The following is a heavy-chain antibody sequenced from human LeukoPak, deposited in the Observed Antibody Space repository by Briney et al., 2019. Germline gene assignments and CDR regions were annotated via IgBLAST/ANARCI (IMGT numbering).Heavy chain of an antibody. V-gene: IGHV4-39*01. CDR2: IYYSGST. CDR1: GGSISSSSYY. Sequence: PSETLSLTCTVSGGSISSSSYYWGWIRQPPGKGLEWIGSIYYSGSTYYNPSLKSRVTISVDTSKNQFSLKLSSVTAADTAVYYCAGSYYDSSGYPDAFDTWGQGTMVTVSS. D-gene: IGHD3-22*01. CDR3: AGSYYDSSGYPDAFDT. J-gene: IGHJ3*02.